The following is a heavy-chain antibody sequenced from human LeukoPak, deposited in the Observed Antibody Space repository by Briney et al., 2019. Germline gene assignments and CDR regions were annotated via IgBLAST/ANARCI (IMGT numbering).Heavy chain of an antibody. V-gene: IGHV3-66*01. D-gene: IGHD2-15*01. CDR1: GFTVSNNY. CDR3: ARDGADRCSGGSCYYDYYGMDV. CDR2: IYSGGNT. Sequence: GGSLRLSCAASGFTVSNNYMSWVCQAPGKGLEWVSIIYSGGNTNYADSVRGRFTISRDNSENTLHLQMNRLRAEDTAVYYCARDGADRCSGGSCYYDYYGMDVWGQGTSVTVSS. J-gene: IGHJ6*02.